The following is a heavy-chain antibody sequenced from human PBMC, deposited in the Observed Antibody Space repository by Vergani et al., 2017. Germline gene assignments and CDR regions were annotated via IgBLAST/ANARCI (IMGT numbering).Heavy chain of an antibody. CDR3: AKERGSGTYYVDY. D-gene: IGHD3-10*01. Sequence: VQLVESGGGVVQPGRSLRLSCAASGFTVSSNYMSWVRQAPGKGLEWVSVIYSGGSTYYADSVKGRFTISRDNSKNTLYLQMNSLRVEDTAVYYCAKERGSGTYYVDYWGQGTLVTVSS. V-gene: IGHV3-66*02. CDR2: IYSGGST. J-gene: IGHJ4*02. CDR1: GFTVSSNY.